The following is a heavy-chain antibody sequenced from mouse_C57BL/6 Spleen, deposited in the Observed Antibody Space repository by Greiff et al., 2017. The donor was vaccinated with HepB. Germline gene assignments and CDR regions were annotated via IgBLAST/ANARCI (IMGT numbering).Heavy chain of an antibody. V-gene: IGHV1-82*01. CDR2: IYPGDGDT. Sequence: VQLQQSGPELVKPGASVKISCKASGYAFSSSWMNWVKQRPGKGLEWIGRIYPGDGDTNYNGKFKRKATLTADKSSSTAYMQLSSLTSEDSAVYFCARDTTVDWYFDVWGTGTTVTVSS. CDR3: ARDTTVDWYFDV. D-gene: IGHD1-1*01. CDR1: GYAFSSSW. J-gene: IGHJ1*03.